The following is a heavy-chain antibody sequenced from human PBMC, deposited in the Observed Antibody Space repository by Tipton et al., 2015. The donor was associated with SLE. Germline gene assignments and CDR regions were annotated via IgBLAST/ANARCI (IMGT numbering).Heavy chain of an antibody. CDR2: ISSSSSYI. D-gene: IGHD1-26*01. V-gene: IGHV3-21*01. CDR3: AREASGSYGFWGYYFDY. J-gene: IGHJ4*02. Sequence: SLRLSCAASGFTFSSYSMNWVRQAPGKGLEWVSSISSSSSYIYYADSVKGRFTISRDNAKNSLYLQMNSLRAEDTAVYYCAREASGSYGFWGYYFDYWGQGTLVTVSS. CDR1: GFTFSSYS.